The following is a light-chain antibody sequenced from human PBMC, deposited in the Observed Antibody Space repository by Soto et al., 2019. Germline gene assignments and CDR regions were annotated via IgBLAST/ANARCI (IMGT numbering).Light chain of an antibody. CDR3: CSYGGSFYV. CDR2: EVS. Sequence: QSVLTQPPSVSGSPGQSVTISCTGTSSDVGSYNRVSWYQQSPGTAPKLMIYEVSNRPSGVPDRFSGSKSGNTASLTISGLQAEDEADYYCCSYGGSFYVVGTGTKVTVL. V-gene: IGLV2-18*02. J-gene: IGLJ1*01. CDR1: SSDVGSYNR.